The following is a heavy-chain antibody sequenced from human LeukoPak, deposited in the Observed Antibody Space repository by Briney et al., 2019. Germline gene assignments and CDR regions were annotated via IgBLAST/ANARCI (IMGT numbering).Heavy chain of an antibody. CDR3: ARDSGSYPSDY. V-gene: IGHV1-46*03. D-gene: IGHD1-26*01. CDR1: GYTFTSYY. Sequence: ASVKVSCKASGYTFTSYYMHWVRQAPGQGLEWMGIINPSGGSTSYAQKFQGRVTMTSDMSMSTVYMELSSLRSEDTAVYYCARDSGSYPSDYWGQGTLVTVSS. J-gene: IGHJ4*02. CDR2: INPSGGST.